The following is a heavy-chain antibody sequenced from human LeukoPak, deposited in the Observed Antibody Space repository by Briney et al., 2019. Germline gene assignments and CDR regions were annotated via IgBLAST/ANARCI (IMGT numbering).Heavy chain of an antibody. V-gene: IGHV1-8*01. CDR3: ARGPNYSAYVDY. CDR1: GYTFTSYD. CDR2: MNPNSGNT. D-gene: IGHD4/OR15-4a*01. Sequence: GASVKVSCKTSGYTFTSYDINWVRQATGEGLEWMGWMNPNSGNTGYAQKFQGRVTMTRNISISTAYMELSSLRSEDTAVYYCARGPNYSAYVDYWGQGTLVTVSS. J-gene: IGHJ4*02.